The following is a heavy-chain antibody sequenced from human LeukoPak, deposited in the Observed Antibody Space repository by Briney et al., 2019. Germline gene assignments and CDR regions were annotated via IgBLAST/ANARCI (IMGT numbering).Heavy chain of an antibody. V-gene: IGHV1-18*01. CDR1: GYTFTTCS. D-gene: IGHD3-9*01. J-gene: IGHJ1*01. CDR2: ISVNNGGT. CDR3: ATATQSRGYFLH. Sequence: ASVKVSCKASGYTFTTCSLAWVRQAPGQSLEWMGWISVNNGGTNYAQSFQDRVTLTRDTSTNTAYLELRSLRSDDTAIIYCATATQSRGYFLHWGQGTLVTVSS.